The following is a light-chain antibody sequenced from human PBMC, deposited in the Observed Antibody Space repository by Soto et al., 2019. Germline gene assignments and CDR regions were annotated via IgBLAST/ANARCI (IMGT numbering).Light chain of an antibody. Sequence: DIQMTQSPSSLSASVGDRVTITCQARQDISNYSNWYQQKPGKAPMLLIYDASNLETGVPSRFRVRGCGTDFTFTISGLQAEAMPTYDCQQYDNLPPYAFGPGTKVDIK. CDR2: DAS. CDR3: QQYDNLPPYA. V-gene: IGKV1-33*01. CDR1: QDISNY. J-gene: IGKJ3*01.